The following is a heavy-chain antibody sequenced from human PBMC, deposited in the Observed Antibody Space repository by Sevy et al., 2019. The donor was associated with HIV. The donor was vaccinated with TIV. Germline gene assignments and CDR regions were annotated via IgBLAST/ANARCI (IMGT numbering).Heavy chain of an antibody. CDR2: IIPIFGTA. V-gene: IGHV1-69*13. D-gene: IGHD5-12*01. CDR1: GGTFSSYA. J-gene: IGHJ4*02. Sequence: SVKVSCKASGGTFSSYAISWVRQAPGQGLEWMGGIIPIFGTANYAQKFQGRVTITADESTSTAYMELSSLRSEDTAVYYCARDRGGYDNTMFDYWGQGTLVTVSS. CDR3: ARDRGGYDNTMFDY.